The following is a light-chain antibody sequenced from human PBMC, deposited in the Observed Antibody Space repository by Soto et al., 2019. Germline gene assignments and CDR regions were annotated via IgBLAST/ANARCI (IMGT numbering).Light chain of an antibody. V-gene: IGLV4-69*01. Sequence: QLVLSQSPSASASLGTSVKLTCTLSSGRSSYAIAWHQQQPEKGPRYLMKLNSDGSHNKGDGIPDRFSGSSSGAERYLTISSPQSGDEAEYYCQTWGTGTVVFGGGTKLTVL. CDR3: QTWGTGTVV. CDR2: LNSDGSH. CDR1: SGRSSYA. J-gene: IGLJ2*01.